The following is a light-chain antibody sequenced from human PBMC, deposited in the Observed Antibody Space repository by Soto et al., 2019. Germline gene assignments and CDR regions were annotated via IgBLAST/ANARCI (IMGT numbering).Light chain of an antibody. J-gene: IGKJ5*01. V-gene: IGKV3-15*01. Sequence: EVVMPQSPAPLSLSPGERVTPSCPASQSVRSNLAWYQQKPGQSPRLLIYGASTRATGIPARFSGSGSGTEFTLTISSLQSEDFAVYYCQQYNNWPPITFGQGTRLEIK. CDR2: GAS. CDR1: QSVRSN. CDR3: QQYNNWPPIT.